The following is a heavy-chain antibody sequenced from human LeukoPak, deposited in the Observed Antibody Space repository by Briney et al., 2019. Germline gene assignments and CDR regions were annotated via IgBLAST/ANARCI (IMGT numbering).Heavy chain of an antibody. V-gene: IGHV3-23*01. Sequence: GGSLRLSCEASGFTFSRFAMSWVRQAPGKGLEWVSSISGSDRTTYYADSVKGRFTISRDNSKNILYLQMNSLRADDTALYYCAKDGNYLDSSGYLIPFDYWGLGTLATVSS. CDR1: GFTFSRFA. D-gene: IGHD3-22*01. CDR3: AKDGNYLDSSGYLIPFDY. CDR2: ISGSDRTT. J-gene: IGHJ4*02.